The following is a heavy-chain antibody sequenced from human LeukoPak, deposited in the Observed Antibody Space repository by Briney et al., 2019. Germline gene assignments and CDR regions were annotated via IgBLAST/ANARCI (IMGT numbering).Heavy chain of an antibody. D-gene: IGHD3-10*01. V-gene: IGHV1-18*01. CDR1: GYTFTSYG. J-gene: IGHJ4*02. Sequence: ASVKVSCKASGYTFTSYGISWVRRAPGQGLEWMGWISAYNGNTNYAQKLQGRVTMTTDTSTSTAYMELRSLRSDDTAVYYSARGKIFYGSGSYPDYWGQGTLVTVSS. CDR2: ISAYNGNT. CDR3: ARGKIFYGSGSYPDY.